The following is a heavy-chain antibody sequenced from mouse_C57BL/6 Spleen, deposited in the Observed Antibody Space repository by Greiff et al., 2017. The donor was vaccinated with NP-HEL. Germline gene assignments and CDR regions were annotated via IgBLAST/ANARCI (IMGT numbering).Heavy chain of an antibody. V-gene: IGHV8-8*01. CDR1: GFSLSTFGMG. D-gene: IGHD3-2*02. CDR3: ARPQKAQATCAWFAY. CDR2: ICWDDAK. J-gene: IGHJ3*01. Sequence: QVPLKVSGPGILQPSQTLSLSCSFSGFSLSTFGMGVVWIRQPSGKGLEWLAHICWDDAKYYDPALNSPPPISKDTSKIQVFLKSANVDTADTATYSGARPQKAQATCAWFAYWGQGTLVTVSA.